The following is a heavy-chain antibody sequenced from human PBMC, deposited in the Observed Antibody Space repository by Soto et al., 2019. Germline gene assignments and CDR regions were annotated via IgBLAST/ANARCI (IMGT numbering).Heavy chain of an antibody. Sequence: PSETLFLTCTVSGGSISSYYWSWIRQPPGKGLEWIGYIYYSGSTNYNPSLKSRVTISVDTSKNQFSLKLSSVTAADTAVYYCARGTFDSSGLYYFDYWGQGTLVTVSS. V-gene: IGHV4-59*01. CDR1: GGSISSYY. CDR2: IYYSGST. D-gene: IGHD3-22*01. J-gene: IGHJ4*02. CDR3: ARGTFDSSGLYYFDY.